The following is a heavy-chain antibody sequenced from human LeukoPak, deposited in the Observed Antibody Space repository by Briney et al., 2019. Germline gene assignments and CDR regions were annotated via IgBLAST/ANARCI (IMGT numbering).Heavy chain of an antibody. Sequence: PGGSLRLSCAASGFTFSSYAMSWVRQAPGKGLEWVPAISGSGGSTYYADSVKGRFTISRDNAKNTLYLQMNSLRAEDTAVYYCVREYSSSSGRAFDIWGQGTMVTVSP. CDR1: GFTFSSYA. D-gene: IGHD6-6*01. V-gene: IGHV3-23*01. J-gene: IGHJ3*02. CDR3: VREYSSSSGRAFDI. CDR2: ISGSGGST.